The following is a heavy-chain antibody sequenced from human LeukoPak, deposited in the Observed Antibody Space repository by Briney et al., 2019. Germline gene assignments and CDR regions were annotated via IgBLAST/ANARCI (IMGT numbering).Heavy chain of an antibody. V-gene: IGHV3-66*02. CDR3: ASAVVPAARVDY. J-gene: IGHJ4*02. D-gene: IGHD2-2*01. CDR2: IYSGGST. CDR1: GCTFSSNY. Sequence: GSLRPSCAASGCTFSSNYMSWVRQAPGKGLECVSIIYSGGSTYYPDSVKGRFTIPRDNSKNTLYLQMNSLRAEDTAVYYCASAVVPAARVDYWGQGTLVTVSS.